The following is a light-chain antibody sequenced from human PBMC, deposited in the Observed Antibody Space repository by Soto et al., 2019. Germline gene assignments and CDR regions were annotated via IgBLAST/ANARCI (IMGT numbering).Light chain of an antibody. CDR1: QSISFW. V-gene: IGKV1-5*01. CDR3: QQYKSYSWT. J-gene: IGKJ1*01. Sequence: DIQMTQSPSTLSASVGDRVTITCRASQSISFWLAWFPQKPGKAPKSLIYDASTLQTGVPSRFSGSGSGTEFTLTISSLQPEDFATYYCQQYKSYSWTFGQGTKVDVK. CDR2: DAS.